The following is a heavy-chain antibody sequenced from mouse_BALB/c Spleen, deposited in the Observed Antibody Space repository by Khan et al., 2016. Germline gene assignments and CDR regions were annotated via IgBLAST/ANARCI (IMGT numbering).Heavy chain of an antibody. CDR2: IRLRSDNYTT. V-gene: IGHV6-6*02. CDR3: TGGNPWYFDV. CDR1: VSPFLNYW. J-gene: IGHJ1*01. D-gene: IGHD1-1*02. Sequence: EVKLEESGGGSVQPGGPLPFSFSSSVSPFLNYWMSWVRQSPQKGLEWVAEIRLRSDNYTTHYAESVKGSFTISRDDSKSRLFLQMNSLRAEDTGIYYCTGGNPWYFDVWGAGTTVTVSS.